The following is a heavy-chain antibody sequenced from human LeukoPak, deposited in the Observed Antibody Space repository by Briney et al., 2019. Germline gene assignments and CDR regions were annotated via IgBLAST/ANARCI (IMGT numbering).Heavy chain of an antibody. V-gene: IGHV4-34*01. J-gene: IGHJ4*02. CDR2: INHSGST. CDR1: GGSFSGYY. CDR3: ARGGIAHRLGT. Sequence: PSETLSLTCAVYGGSFSGYYWSWIRQPPGKGLEWIGEINHSGSTNYNPSLKSRVTISVDTSKNQFSLKLSSVTAADTAVYYCARGGIAHRLGTWGQGTLVTASS. D-gene: IGHD3-16*01.